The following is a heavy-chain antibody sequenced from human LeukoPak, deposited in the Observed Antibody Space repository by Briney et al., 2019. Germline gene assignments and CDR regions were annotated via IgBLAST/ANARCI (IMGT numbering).Heavy chain of an antibody. V-gene: IGHV3-30*04. Sequence: GRSLRLSCAASGFTFSSYAMHWVRQAPGKGLEWVAVISYDGSNKYYADSVKGRFTISRDNSKNTLYLQMNSLRAEDTAVYYCARGDFDYWGQGTLVIVSS. CDR1: GFTFSSYA. CDR3: ARGDFDY. CDR2: ISYDGSNK. J-gene: IGHJ4*02.